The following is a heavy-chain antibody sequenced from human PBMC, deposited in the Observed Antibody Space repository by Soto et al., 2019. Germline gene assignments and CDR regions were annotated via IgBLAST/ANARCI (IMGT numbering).Heavy chain of an antibody. CDR1: GGSISSYY. CDR3: ASKLGYCSGGSCPGTFDI. V-gene: IGHV4-59*01. D-gene: IGHD2-15*01. CDR2: IYYSGST. Sequence: PSETPXLTFTVSGGSISSYYWSWIRQPPGKGLEWIGYIYYSGSTNYNPSLKSRVTISVDTSKNQFSLKLSSVTAADTAVYYCASKLGYCSGGSCPGTFDIWGQGTMVTVSS. J-gene: IGHJ3*02.